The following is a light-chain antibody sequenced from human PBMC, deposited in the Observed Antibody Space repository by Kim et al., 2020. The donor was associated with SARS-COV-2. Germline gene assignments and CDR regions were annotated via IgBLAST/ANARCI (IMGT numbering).Light chain of an antibody. J-gene: IGLJ3*02. CDR2: EVN. Sequence: QSALTQPASVSGSPGQSITISCTGTSSDVGAYNYVSWYQHHPGKAPNLIIYEVNHRPSGVSNRFSGPKSGNTASLTISGLQAEDEADYYCDSYTKSATRVFGGGTQLTVL. CDR1: SSDVGAYNY. V-gene: IGLV2-14*01. CDR3: DSYTKSATRV.